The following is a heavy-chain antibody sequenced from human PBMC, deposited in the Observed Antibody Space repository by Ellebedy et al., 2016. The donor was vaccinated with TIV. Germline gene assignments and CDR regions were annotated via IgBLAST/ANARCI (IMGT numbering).Heavy chain of an antibody. V-gene: IGHV1-2*02. CDR3: ARGLWFGVLLYLDH. CDR1: GYSFSAYY. Sequence: AASVKVSCKASGYSFSAYYIHWARQAPGQGLEWMAWINPNTGATKYAQSFQGRVTLTTDTSISTAYMELSGPTSDDTALYFCARGLWFGVLLYLDHWGQGTLITVSS. J-gene: IGHJ4*02. CDR2: INPNTGAT. D-gene: IGHD3-10*01.